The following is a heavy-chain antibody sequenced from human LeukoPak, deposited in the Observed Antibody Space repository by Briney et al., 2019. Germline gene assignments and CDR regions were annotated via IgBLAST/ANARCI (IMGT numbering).Heavy chain of an antibody. CDR1: GDSVSNNIAT. D-gene: IGHD1-20*01. CDR2: TYYRSRWGN. CDR3: ARETDNWNGEDYYYGMDV. J-gene: IGHJ6*02. V-gene: IGHV6-1*01. Sequence: SQTLSLTCAISGDSVSNNIATWNWVRQSPSRGLEWLGRTYYRSRWGNDYAISVKGRITINPDTSRNQFSLQLNSVTPEDTAVYYCARETDNWNGEDYYYGMDVWGQGTTVTVSS.